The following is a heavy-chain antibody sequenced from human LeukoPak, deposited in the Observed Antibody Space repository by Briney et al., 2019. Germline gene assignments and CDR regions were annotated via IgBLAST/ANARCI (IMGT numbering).Heavy chain of an antibody. D-gene: IGHD3-16*01. J-gene: IGHJ6*03. CDR3: ARERKQEVLLGRRGHYYYMDV. CDR2: ISHDGSNK. Sequence: PGGSLRLSCAAPGFTFSSYAMNWVRQAPGKGLEWVAVISHDGSNKYYADSVKGRFTISRDNSKNTLYLQMNSLRAEDTAVYYCARERKQEVLLGRRGHYYYMDVWGKGTTVTVSS. CDR1: GFTFSSYA. V-gene: IGHV3-30*04.